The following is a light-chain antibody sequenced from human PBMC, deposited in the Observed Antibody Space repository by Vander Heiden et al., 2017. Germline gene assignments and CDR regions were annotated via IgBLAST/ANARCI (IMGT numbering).Light chain of an antibody. J-gene: IGLJ2*01. Sequence: QSALSQPASVSGSPGQSITISCTGTSSDIGTYKYVSWYQQYPGKAPKLIIYEVSNRPSGVSDRFSGSKSGNTASLTISGLQTEDEADYSCSSYTRSNTRLFGGGTKVVVL. CDR1: SSDIGTYKY. V-gene: IGLV2-14*01. CDR3: SSYTRSNTRL. CDR2: EVS.